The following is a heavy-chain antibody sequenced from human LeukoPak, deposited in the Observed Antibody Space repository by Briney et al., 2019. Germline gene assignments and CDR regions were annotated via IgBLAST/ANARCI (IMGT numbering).Heavy chain of an antibody. J-gene: IGHJ6*02. CDR3: ARNRRYCSGGSCQLKGLGPRHYYYYGMDV. CDR2: IYDSGST. CDR1: GGSIRSSYYY. V-gene: IGHV4-39*07. Sequence: PSETLSLTCTVSGGSIRSSYYYWGWIRQPPGKGLEWIGSIYDSGSTNYNPSLKSRVTISVDTSKNQFSLKLSSVTAADTAVYYCARNRRYCSGGSCQLKGLGPRHYYYYGMDVWGQGTTVTVSS. D-gene: IGHD2-15*01.